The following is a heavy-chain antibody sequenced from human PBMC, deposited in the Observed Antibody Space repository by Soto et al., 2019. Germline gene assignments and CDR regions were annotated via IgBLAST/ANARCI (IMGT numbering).Heavy chain of an antibody. D-gene: IGHD2-21*01. Sequence: PGGSLRLSCAASGFTFSSYGMHWVRQAPGKGLEWVAVISYDRSNIYYADSVKGRFTISRDNSKNTLYLQMNSLRAEDTAVYFCAKLVDKSVDDYWGQGTLVTVSS. CDR1: GFTFSSYG. V-gene: IGHV3-30*18. CDR2: ISYDRSNI. J-gene: IGHJ4*02. CDR3: AKLVDKSVDDY.